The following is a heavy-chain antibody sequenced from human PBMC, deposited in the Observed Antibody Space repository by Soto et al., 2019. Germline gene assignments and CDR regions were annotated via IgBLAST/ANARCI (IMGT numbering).Heavy chain of an antibody. Sequence: PGGSLRLSCAASGFTFCSYGMHWIRQAPGKGLEWVAVISYDGSNKYYADSVKGRFTISRDNSKNTLYLQMNSLRAEDTAVYYCATIRDYGDCAAFDIWGQGTMVTVSS. CDR3: ATIRDYGDCAAFDI. CDR2: ISYDGSNK. D-gene: IGHD4-17*01. J-gene: IGHJ3*02. V-gene: IGHV3-30*03. CDR1: GFTFCSYG.